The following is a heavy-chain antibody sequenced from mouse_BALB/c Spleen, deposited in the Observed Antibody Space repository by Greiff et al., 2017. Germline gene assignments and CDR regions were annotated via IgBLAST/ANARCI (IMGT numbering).Heavy chain of an antibody. D-gene: IGHD1-1*01. J-gene: IGHJ1*01. CDR1: GYSFTGYY. CDR2: INPYNGAT. CDR3: ARYYYGSHWYFDV. Sequence: VQLQQSGPELVKPGASVKISCKASGYSFTGYYMHWVKQSHVKSLEWIGRINPYNGATSYNQNFKDKASLTVDKSSSTAYMELHSLTSEDSAVYYCARYYYGSHWYFDVWGAGTTVTVSS. V-gene: IGHV1-31*01.